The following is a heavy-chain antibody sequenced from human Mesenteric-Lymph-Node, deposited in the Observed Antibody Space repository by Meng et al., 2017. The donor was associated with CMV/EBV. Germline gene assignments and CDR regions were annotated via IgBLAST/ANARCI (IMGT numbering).Heavy chain of an antibody. CDR2: IDSEGSGI. CDR3: VRFYDSLDY. D-gene: IGHD5/OR15-5a*01. CDR1: GFTFSTYW. V-gene: IGHV3-74*01. Sequence: GESLKISCAASGFTFSTYWMHWVRQLPGKGLVWVSRIDSEGSGITYADSVKGRFTISRDNAKNTLYLQMNSLRPEDTAVYYCVRFYDSLDYWGQETLVTVSS. J-gene: IGHJ4*02.